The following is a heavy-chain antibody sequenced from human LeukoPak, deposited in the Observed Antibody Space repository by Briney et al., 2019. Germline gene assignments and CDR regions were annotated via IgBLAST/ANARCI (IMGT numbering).Heavy chain of an antibody. D-gene: IGHD6-13*01. V-gene: IGHV4-34*01. CDR1: GGSFSGYY. CDR2: INHSGST. CDR3: ARGLPPVWPLTIAGGFNY. J-gene: IGHJ4*02. Sequence: SETLSLTCAVYGGSFSGYYWSWIRQPPGKGLEWIGEINHSGSTNYNPSLKSRVTISVDTSKNQFSLKLSSVTAADTAVYYCARGLPPVWPLTIAGGFNYWGQGTLVTVSS.